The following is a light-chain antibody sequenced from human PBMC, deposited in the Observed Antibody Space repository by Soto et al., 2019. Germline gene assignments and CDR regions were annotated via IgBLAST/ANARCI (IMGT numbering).Light chain of an antibody. CDR2: RNN. Sequence: QSVLTQPPSASGTPGQRVTISCSGSSSNIGSNYVYWYQQLPGTAPKLLIYRNNQRPSGVPDRFSGSKSGTSASLAISGLRSEDEADYYCVAWDDCLSGHAVFGGATQLTVL. V-gene: IGLV1-47*01. J-gene: IGLJ7*01. CDR3: VAWDDCLSGHAV. CDR1: SSNIGSNY.